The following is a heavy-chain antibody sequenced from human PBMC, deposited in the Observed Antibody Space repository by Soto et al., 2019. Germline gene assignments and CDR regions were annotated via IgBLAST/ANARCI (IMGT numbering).Heavy chain of an antibody. CDR3: ASPGNYYDSSGYYNFDY. D-gene: IGHD3-22*01. Sequence: ASVKVSCKASGGTFSSYAISWVRQAPGQGLEWMGGIIPIFGTANYAQKFQGRVTITADESTSTAYMELSSLRSEDTAVYYCASPGNYYDSSGYYNFDYWGQGTLVTVSS. V-gene: IGHV1-69*13. CDR2: IIPIFGTA. CDR1: GGTFSSYA. J-gene: IGHJ4*02.